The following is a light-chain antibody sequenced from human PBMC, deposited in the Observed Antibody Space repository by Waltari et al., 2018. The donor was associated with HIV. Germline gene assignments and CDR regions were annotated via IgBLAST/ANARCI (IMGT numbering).Light chain of an antibody. CDR1: SSYVGAYNY. CDR2: DVT. J-gene: IGLJ2*01. CDR3: ASHAGSKDV. V-gene: IGLV2-8*01. Sequence: QSALTQPPSASGSPGQSVTISCTRTSSYVGAYNYVSWFQQHPGKAPKLMIYDVTKRPSGVPDRFSGSKSGNTASLTVSGLQAEDEADYYCASHAGSKDVFGGGTRLTVL.